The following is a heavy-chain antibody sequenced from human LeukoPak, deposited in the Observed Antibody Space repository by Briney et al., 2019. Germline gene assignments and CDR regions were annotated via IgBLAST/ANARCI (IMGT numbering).Heavy chain of an antibody. V-gene: IGHV3-7*05. CDR2: IKRDGSEK. Sequence: PGGSLRLSCAAAGLTFSMYLTSWARQAPGKGLESVANIKRDGSEKYYVDSVKGRLTISRENADNSLYMQMNSLRAEDTAVYYCARARDYGSGRANAFDIWGQGTMVTVSS. CDR1: GLTFSMYL. CDR3: ARARDYGSGRANAFDI. D-gene: IGHD3-10*01. J-gene: IGHJ3*02.